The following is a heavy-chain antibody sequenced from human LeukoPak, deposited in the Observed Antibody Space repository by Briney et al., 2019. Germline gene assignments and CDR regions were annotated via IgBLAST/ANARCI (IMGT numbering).Heavy chain of an antibody. Sequence: SETLSLTCTVAGGSISSYYSSWIRQPPGKGLEWIGYIYYSGSTNYNPSLKSRVTISVDTSKNQFSLKLSSVTAADTAVYYCARASFRDFVLSSSNSHVSYFDSWGQGTLVTVSS. CDR3: ARASFRDFVLSSSNSHVSYFDS. CDR2: IYYSGST. D-gene: IGHD6-13*01. J-gene: IGHJ4*02. CDR1: GGSISSYY. V-gene: IGHV4-59*01.